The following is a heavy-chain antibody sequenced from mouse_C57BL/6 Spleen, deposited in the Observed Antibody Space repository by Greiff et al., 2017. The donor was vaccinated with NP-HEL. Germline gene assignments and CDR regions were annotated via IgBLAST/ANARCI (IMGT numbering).Heavy chain of an antibody. J-gene: IGHJ2*01. CDR3: ARSENDDDLFDY. CDR2: IDPSDSET. V-gene: IGHV1-52*01. D-gene: IGHD2-4*01. CDR1: GYTFTSYW. Sequence: QVQLQQSGAELVRPGSSVKLSCKASGYTFTSYWMHWVKQRPIQGLEWIGNIDPSDSETHYNQKFKDKATLTVDKSSSTAYMQLSSLTSEDSAVYYCARSENDDDLFDYWGQGTTLTVSS.